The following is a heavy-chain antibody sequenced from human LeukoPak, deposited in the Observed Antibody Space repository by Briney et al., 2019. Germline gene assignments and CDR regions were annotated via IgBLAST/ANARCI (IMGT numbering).Heavy chain of an antibody. V-gene: IGHV3-23*01. J-gene: IGHJ6*03. CDR3: VRLSRGAMNYYMDV. CDR1: GFTFSSDA. CDR2: ISGSGGST. Sequence: GGSLRLSCAASGFTFSSDAMSWVRQAPGKGLEWVSAISGSGGSTYYADSVKGRFTISRDNSKNTLYLQMNSLRAEDTAVYYCVRLSRGAMNYYMDVWGKGTTVTISS. D-gene: IGHD3-10*01.